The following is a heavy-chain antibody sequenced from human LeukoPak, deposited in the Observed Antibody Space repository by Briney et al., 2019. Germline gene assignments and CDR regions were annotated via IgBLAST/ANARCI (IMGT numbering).Heavy chain of an antibody. CDR2: ISYSGST. Sequence: RASETLSLTCTVSGGSISSYYWSRVRQPPGKGLEWIGYISYSGSTNFNPSLKSRVTISVDTSKNQFSLKLSSVTAADTAVYYCAREGTAGTNLNWFDPWGQGTLVTVSS. D-gene: IGHD1-1*01. V-gene: IGHV4-59*01. J-gene: IGHJ5*02. CDR3: AREGTAGTNLNWFDP. CDR1: GGSISSYY.